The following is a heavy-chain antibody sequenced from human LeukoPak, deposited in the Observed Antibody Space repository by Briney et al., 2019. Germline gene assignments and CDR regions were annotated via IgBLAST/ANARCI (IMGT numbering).Heavy chain of an antibody. CDR2: IDPSDSYT. D-gene: IGHD5-12*01. J-gene: IGHJ4*02. Sequence: GESLKISCKGSGYVFTSYWISWVRQLPGKGLEWMGRIDPSDSYTNYSPSFQGHVTISADRSISTAYLQWSSLKASDTAMYYCARTSDIARVYWGQGTLVTVSA. V-gene: IGHV5-10-1*01. CDR3: ARTSDIARVY. CDR1: GYVFTSYW.